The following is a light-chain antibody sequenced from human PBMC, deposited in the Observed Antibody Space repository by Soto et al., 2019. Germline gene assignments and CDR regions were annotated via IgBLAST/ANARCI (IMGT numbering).Light chain of an antibody. CDR1: SSDVGGYNY. CDR3: SSYTSSSTLDV. J-gene: IGLJ1*01. V-gene: IGLV2-14*01. CDR2: EVS. Sequence: QSALTQPASVSGSPGQSITISCTGTSSDVGGYNYVSWYQQHPGKAPKLMIYEVSNRPSGVSNRFSGSKSGNTASLTISGLQAEDEADYYCSSYTSSSTLDVLGIGTKVT.